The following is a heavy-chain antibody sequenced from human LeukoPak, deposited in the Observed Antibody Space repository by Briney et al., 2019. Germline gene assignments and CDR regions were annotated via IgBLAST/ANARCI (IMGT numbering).Heavy chain of an antibody. CDR2: TSYDGSNK. CDR1: GFTFSSYG. D-gene: IGHD3-16*01. J-gene: IGHJ4*02. V-gene: IGHV3-30*18. Sequence: GRSLRLSCAASGFTFSSYGMHWVRQAPGKGLEWVAVTSYDGSNKYYADSVKGRFTISRDNSKNTLYLQMNSLRAEDTAVYYCAKDLGGTDHWGQGTLVTVSS. CDR3: AKDLGGTDH.